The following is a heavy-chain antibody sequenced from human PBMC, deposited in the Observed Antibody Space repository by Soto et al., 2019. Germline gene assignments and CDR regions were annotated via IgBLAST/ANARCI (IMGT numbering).Heavy chain of an antibody. D-gene: IGHD5-18*01. Sequence: QVQLVESGGGVVQPGRSLRLSCAASGFTFSSYGMHWVRQAPGKGLEWVAVIWYDGSNKYYADSVKGRFTISRDNSKNTLYLQMNSLRAEDTAVYYCAIPGRTARGAFAIWGQGTMVTVSS. CDR2: IWYDGSNK. J-gene: IGHJ3*02. V-gene: IGHV3-33*01. CDR3: AIPGRTARGAFAI. CDR1: GFTFSSYG.